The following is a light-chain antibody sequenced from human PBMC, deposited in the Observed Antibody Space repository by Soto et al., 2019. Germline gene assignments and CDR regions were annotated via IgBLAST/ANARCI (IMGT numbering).Light chain of an antibody. V-gene: IGKV1-33*01. J-gene: IGKJ3*01. Sequence: DIQMTQSPSSLSASVGDRVTITCQASQDISNYLNWYQQKPGKAPKLLIYDASNLETGVPSRFSGSGYGTDFTFTISSLQPEDFATYYCQQYDNLPLTFGPGTKVDIK. CDR3: QQYDNLPLT. CDR1: QDISNY. CDR2: DAS.